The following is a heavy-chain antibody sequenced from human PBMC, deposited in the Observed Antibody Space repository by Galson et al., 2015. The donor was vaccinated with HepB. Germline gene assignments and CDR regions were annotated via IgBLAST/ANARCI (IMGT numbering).Heavy chain of an antibody. V-gene: IGHV1-46*01. CDR3: ARDGGDIVLIAAKGRMDV. D-gene: IGHD2-8*01. Sequence: SVKVSCKASGYTFTSYYMHWVRQAPGQGLEWMGIINPSGGSTSYAQKFQGRVTMTRDTSTSTVYMELSSLRSEDTAVYYCARDGGDIVLIAAKGRMDVWGQGTTVTVSS. J-gene: IGHJ6*02. CDR2: INPSGGST. CDR1: GYTFTSYY.